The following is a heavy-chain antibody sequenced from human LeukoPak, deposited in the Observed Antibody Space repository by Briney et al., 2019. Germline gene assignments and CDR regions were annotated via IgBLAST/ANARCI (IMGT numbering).Heavy chain of an antibody. D-gene: IGHD2-2*02. V-gene: IGHV3-23*01. CDR1: GFTFSSYA. J-gene: IGHJ4*02. Sequence: PGGSLRLSRAASGFTFSSYAMSWVRKAPGKGLEWVSAISGSGGSTYYADSVKGRFTISRDNSKNTLYLQMNSLRAEDTAVYYCAKTGGAAIGYYFDYWGQGTLVTVSS. CDR2: ISGSGGST. CDR3: AKTGGAAIGYYFDY.